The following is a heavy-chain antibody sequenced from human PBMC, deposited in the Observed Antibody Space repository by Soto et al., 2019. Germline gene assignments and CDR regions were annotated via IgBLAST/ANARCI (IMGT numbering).Heavy chain of an antibody. D-gene: IGHD6-6*01. J-gene: IGHJ4*02. CDR1: GFTFSSYA. CDR2: ISYDGSNK. V-gene: IGHV3-30-3*01. CDR3: APSRIAARTSFDY. Sequence: LRLSCAASGFTFSSYAMHWVRHAPGKGLEWVAVISYDGSNKYYADSVKGRFTISRDNSKNTLYLQMNSLRAEDTAVYYCAPSRIAARTSFDYWGQGTLVTVSS.